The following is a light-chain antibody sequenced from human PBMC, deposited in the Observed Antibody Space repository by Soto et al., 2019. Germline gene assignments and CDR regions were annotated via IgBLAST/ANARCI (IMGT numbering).Light chain of an antibody. CDR3: CSYTTSNTLV. CDR1: SSDVGGYNF. Sequence: QSALIQPASMSGSPGQSITISCTGTSSDVGGYNFVSWYQRHPGKAPKLMIYDVTNRPSGVSNRFSGSKSGNTASLTISGLQAEDDADYYCCSYTTSNTLVFGGGTKLTVL. CDR2: DVT. J-gene: IGLJ2*01. V-gene: IGLV2-14*01.